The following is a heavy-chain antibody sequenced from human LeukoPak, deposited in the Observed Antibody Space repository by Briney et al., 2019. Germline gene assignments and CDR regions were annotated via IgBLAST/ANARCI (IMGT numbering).Heavy chain of an antibody. J-gene: IGHJ4*02. CDR2: IYYSGTT. CDR1: GGSISSGDNY. CDR3: ARSFSEKFYFES. D-gene: IGHD1-26*01. Sequence: SETLSLTCTVSGGSISSGDNYWSWIRQPPGKGLEWLGYIYYSGTTYYNPSLMGRVTISPDTSKNQFSLKLTSVTAADTAMYFCARSFSEKFYFESWGQGTLVTVSS. V-gene: IGHV4-30-4*08.